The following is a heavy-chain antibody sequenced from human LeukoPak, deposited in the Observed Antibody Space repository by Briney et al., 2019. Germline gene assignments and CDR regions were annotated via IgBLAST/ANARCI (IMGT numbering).Heavy chain of an antibody. CDR3: ARTNTVTRVDFDS. CDR1: GFTLSDHY. V-gene: IGHV3-72*01. CDR2: YRNKANSFTT. D-gene: IGHD4-17*01. J-gene: IGHJ4*02. Sequence: GGSLRLSCATSGFTLSDHYIDWGRHAPGRGPEWGARYRNKANSFTTEHAAPVKGRVTFSRDETKNTLHLHQSSLKAGNTAVYYCARTNTVTRVDFDSWGQGILVTVSS.